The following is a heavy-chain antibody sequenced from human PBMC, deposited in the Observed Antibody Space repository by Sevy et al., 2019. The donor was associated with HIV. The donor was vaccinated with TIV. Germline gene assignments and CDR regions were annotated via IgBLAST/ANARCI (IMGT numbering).Heavy chain of an antibody. J-gene: IGHJ4*02. CDR3: AGYNNLGY. D-gene: IGHD1-1*01. CDR2: IKEDGSEK. V-gene: IGHV3-7*01. Sequence: GGSLRLSCAVSGFGFSNYWMSWVRQAQGRGREWVANIKEDGSEKHYVDFVKGRFTISRDNTKNSLFLQMNSMRAEDTALYYCAGYNNLGYWGQGTLVTVSS. CDR1: GFGFSNYW.